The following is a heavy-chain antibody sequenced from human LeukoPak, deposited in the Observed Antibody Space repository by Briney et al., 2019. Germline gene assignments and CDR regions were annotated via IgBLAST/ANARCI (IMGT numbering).Heavy chain of an antibody. CDR3: ARSDYYDSGAYFR. D-gene: IGHD3-22*01. V-gene: IGHV4-59*01. CDR2: IYYSGGT. J-gene: IGHJ4*02. CDR1: GGSISSYF. Sequence: SETLSLTCTVSGGSISSYFWSWIRQPPGKGLEWIGYIYYSGGTNYTPSLKSRVTISVDTSKDQFSLRLSSVTAADTAVYYCARSDYYDSGAYFRWGQGTLVTVSS.